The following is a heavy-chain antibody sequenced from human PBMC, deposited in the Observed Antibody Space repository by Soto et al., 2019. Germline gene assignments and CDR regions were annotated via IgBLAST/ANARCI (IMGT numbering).Heavy chain of an antibody. D-gene: IGHD3-22*01. CDR3: ARGEDYYDSSGYYGYYFDY. J-gene: IGHJ4*02. CDR2: IYYSGST. CDR1: GGSISSYY. Sequence: PSETLSLTCTVSGGSISSYYWSWIRQPPGKGLEWIGYIYYSGSTYYNPSLKSRVTISVDTSKNQFSLKLSSVTAADTAVYYCARGEDYYDSSGYYGYYFDYWGQGTLVTSPQ. V-gene: IGHV4-59*08.